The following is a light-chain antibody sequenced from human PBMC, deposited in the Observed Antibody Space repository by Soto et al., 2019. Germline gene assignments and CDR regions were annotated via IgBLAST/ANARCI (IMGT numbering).Light chain of an antibody. J-gene: IGKJ5*01. Sequence: VLTQSPATLSLSLGEKATLSCRTSQALXTYLIWCQKQPGQTPRVLXDDASNMARGSPARLSGSGSGTDFTLTISSLEPEDFAVYYCQQRFNWKGTFGQGTRLEIK. CDR1: QALXTY. V-gene: IGKV3-11*01. CDR3: QQRFNWKGT. CDR2: DAS.